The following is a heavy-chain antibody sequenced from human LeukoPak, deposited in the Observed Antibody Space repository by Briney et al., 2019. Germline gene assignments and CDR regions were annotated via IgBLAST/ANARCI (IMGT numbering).Heavy chain of an antibody. CDR2: INPNSGGT. Sequence: ASVKVSCKASGYTFTGYYMHWVRQAPGQGLEWMGRINPNSGGTNYAQKFQGRVTMTRDTSISTAYVELSRLRSDDTAVYYCARERDYYDSSGYYQFYFDYWGQGTLVTVSS. D-gene: IGHD3-22*01. CDR3: ARERDYYDSSGYYQFYFDY. CDR1: GYTFTGYY. V-gene: IGHV1-2*06. J-gene: IGHJ4*02.